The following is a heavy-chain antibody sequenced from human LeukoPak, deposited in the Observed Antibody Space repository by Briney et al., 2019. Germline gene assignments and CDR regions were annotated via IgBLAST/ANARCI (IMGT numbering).Heavy chain of an antibody. D-gene: IGHD6-13*01. CDR2: INPNSGGT. V-gene: IGHV1-2*02. CDR3: ARDWEYSSSWYAWFDP. Sequence: ASLKVSCAASGDTFTGYNMHWVRHTPGQGVERMGWINPNSGGTNYAQKIQGRVTMTRDTSISTAYMELSRLRSNATAVYYCARDWEYSSSWYAWFDPWGQGTLVTVSS. CDR1: GDTFTGYN. J-gene: IGHJ5*02.